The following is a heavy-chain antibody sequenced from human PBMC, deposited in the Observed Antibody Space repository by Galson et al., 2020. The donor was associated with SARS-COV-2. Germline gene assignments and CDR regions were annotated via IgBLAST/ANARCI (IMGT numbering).Heavy chain of an antibody. Sequence: ASVKISCEASSYTFANNDVNCVRHATAQELEWMGWMNPKSGNTAYSQRSQSSLTTTTDTSINTAYLEQSSLISEDTAVYYCARASKHYNFLTGELNYCDYYVDVWGTGTTVTMSS. CDR2: MNPKSGNT. CDR1: SYTFANND. J-gene: IGHJ6*03. D-gene: IGHD3-9*01. V-gene: IGHV1-8*03. CDR3: ARASKHYNFLTGELNYCDYYVDV.